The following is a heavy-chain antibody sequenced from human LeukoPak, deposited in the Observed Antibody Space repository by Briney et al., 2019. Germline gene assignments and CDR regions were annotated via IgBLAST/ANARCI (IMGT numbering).Heavy chain of an antibody. J-gene: IGHJ4*02. V-gene: IGHV5-10-1*01. CDR3: ASLNYYGSGLPLY. D-gene: IGHD3-10*01. Sequence: GKSLKISCKGSGYSFTSYWISWVRQMPGKGLEWMGRIDPSDSYTNYSPSFQGHVTMSADQPISTAYLQWSSLKASDTAMYYCASLNYYGSGLPLYWGQGTLVTVSS. CDR2: IDPSDSYT. CDR1: GYSFTSYW.